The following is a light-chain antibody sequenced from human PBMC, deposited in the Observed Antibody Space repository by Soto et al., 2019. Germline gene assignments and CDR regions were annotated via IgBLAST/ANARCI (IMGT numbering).Light chain of an antibody. CDR3: QQRVNWPLT. Sequence: EIVLTQSPATLSLSPGERATLSCRICQSVNIYLAWYQQKPGQAPRLLIYDASNRATGIPARFSGSGSGTDFTLTITSLEPADFAVYYCQQRVNWPLTFGQGTKVEIK. J-gene: IGKJ1*01. CDR1: QSVNIY. V-gene: IGKV3-11*01. CDR2: DAS.